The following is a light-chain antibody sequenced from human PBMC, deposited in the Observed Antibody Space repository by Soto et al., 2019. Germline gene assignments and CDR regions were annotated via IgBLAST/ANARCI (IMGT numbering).Light chain of an antibody. CDR3: HQYDSWT. J-gene: IGKJ1*01. CDR1: QSFNSIY. V-gene: IGKV3-20*01. CDR2: GAS. Sequence: EIFLTQSPGTLSLSQWERATRSCRASQSFNSIYLAWYQQKPGQAPRLLIYGASSRATGIPDRFSGSGSGTDFTLTISRLEPEDFAVYYCHQYDSWTFGQGTKVDIK.